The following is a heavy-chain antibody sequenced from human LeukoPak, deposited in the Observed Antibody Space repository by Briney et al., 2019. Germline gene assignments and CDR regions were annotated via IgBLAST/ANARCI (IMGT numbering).Heavy chain of an antibody. D-gene: IGHD4/OR15-4a*01. CDR1: GFTFSGYW. V-gene: IGHV3-7*03. CDR2: IKQDGSEK. CDR3: ARRAGAYSHPYDY. J-gene: IGHJ4*02. Sequence: GGSLRLSCAASGFTFSGYWMSWVRQAPGKGLEWVANIKQDGSEKYYVDSVKGRFTISRDNAKNSLYLQMNSLRAEDTAVYYCARRAGAYSHPYDYWGQGTLVTVSS.